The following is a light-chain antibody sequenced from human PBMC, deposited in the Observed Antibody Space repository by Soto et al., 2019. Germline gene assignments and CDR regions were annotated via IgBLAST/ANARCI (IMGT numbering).Light chain of an antibody. Sequence: EIVLTQSPGTLSLSPGERATLSCRAGQSVSSSYLAWYQQQPGQTPRLLIYGASSRATGIPDRFSGSGSGTDFTLTISRLEPEDFAVYYYQQYGSSPYSFGQGTKLEI. CDR2: GAS. J-gene: IGKJ2*01. CDR3: QQYGSSPYS. V-gene: IGKV3-20*01. CDR1: QSVSSSY.